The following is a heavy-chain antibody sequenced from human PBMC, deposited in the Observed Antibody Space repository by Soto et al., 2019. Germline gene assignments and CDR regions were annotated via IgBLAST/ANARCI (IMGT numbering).Heavy chain of an antibody. D-gene: IGHD6-6*01. Sequence: QVQLVQSGAEVKKPGSSVKVSCRATRGTFSSYAFYWVRQAPGQGLEWMGGIPPLFGTPNYAQQFRGRSTITAEESTSTAYRELSSLTSEDTPVYYCATTPNSSSFLAYGGQGTLVSVSS. V-gene: IGHV1-69*01. CDR3: ATTPNSSSFLAY. J-gene: IGHJ4*02. CDR1: RGTFSSYA. CDR2: IPPLFGTP.